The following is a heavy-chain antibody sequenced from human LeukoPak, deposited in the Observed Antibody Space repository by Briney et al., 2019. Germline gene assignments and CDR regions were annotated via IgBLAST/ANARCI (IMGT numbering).Heavy chain of an antibody. Sequence: SGPTPVICSLWLTLTYTFSGFSLSSSGEGAGWVLMPPGKSLECLALSYCDDHKRYSPSLKSSLTITKDTSKNQLVLTMTNMDPVDTATYYCAHSSPYCSSTSCYPSQSPDVWGKGTTVTVSS. D-gene: IGHD2-2*01. CDR3: AHSSPYCSSTSCYPSQSPDV. CDR2: SYCDDHK. J-gene: IGHJ6*04. CDR1: GFSLSSSGEG. V-gene: IGHV2-5*02.